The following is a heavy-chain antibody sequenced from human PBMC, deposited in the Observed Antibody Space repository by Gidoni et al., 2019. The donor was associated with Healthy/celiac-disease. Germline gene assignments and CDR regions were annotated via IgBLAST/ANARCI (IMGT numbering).Heavy chain of an antibody. J-gene: IGHJ6*02. D-gene: IGHD6-13*01. CDR3: ARDTSQTGYSSSGTVHYYYGMDV. V-gene: IGHV3-53*02. CDR1: GFTVSSNY. Sequence: EVQLVETGGGLIQPGGSLRLSCAASGFTVSSNYMSWVRQAPGKGLEWVSVIYSGGSTYYADSVKGRFTISRDNSKNTLYLQMNSLRAEDTAVYYCARDTSQTGYSSSGTVHYYYGMDVWGQGTTVTVSS. CDR2: IYSGGST.